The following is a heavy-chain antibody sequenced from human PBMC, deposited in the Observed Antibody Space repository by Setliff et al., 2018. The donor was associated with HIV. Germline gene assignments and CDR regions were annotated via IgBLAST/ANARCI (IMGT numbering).Heavy chain of an antibody. CDR3: ARGSVIVADALDI. CDR2: VYSSGST. CDR1: GAGIISYS. Sequence: SETLSLPCTVSGAGIISYSWSWIRQPAGKGLEWIGRVYSSGSTNYNPSLRNRLTMSVDTSKKQFSLRLSSVTAADTAVYYCARGSVIVADALDIWGQGTMVTVS. D-gene: IGHD1-26*01. J-gene: IGHJ3*02. V-gene: IGHV4-4*07.